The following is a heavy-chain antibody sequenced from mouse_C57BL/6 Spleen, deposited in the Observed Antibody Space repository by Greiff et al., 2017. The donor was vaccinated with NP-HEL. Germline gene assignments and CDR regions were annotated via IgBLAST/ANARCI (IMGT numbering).Heavy chain of an antibody. CDR3: ARHEITTVGFDY. Sequence: EVQVVQSGADLVQPGGSLTISCAASGFTFSSYGISWVRQTPDKGLEWVATICSGGSYTYYPDSVKGRFTISRDNAKNTLYLQMSSLKSEDTAMYYCARHEITTVGFDYWGQGTTLTVSS. J-gene: IGHJ2*01. D-gene: IGHD1-1*01. CDR2: ICSGGSYT. V-gene: IGHV5-6*01. CDR1: GFTFSSYG.